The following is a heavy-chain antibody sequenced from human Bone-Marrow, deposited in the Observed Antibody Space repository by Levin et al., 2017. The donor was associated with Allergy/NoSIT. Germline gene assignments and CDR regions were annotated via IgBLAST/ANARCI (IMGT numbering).Heavy chain of an antibody. CDR1: GFTFTSYS. V-gene: IGHV3-21*06. J-gene: IGHJ4*02. Sequence: GGSLRLSCAASGFTFTSYSMNWVRQAPGKGLEWVSSISQRSTLMSYADSVQGRFTISRDNAKNSLYLQMNSLRDEDTAVYYCATAAGPHFDYWGQGALVTVSS. CDR2: ISQRSTLM. CDR3: ATAAGPHFDY.